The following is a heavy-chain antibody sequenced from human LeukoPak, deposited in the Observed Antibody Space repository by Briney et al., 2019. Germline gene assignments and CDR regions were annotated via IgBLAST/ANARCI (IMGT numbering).Heavy chain of an antibody. CDR2: IIPIFGTA. CDR1: GGTFSSYA. J-gene: IGHJ6*03. V-gene: IGHV1-69*13. CDR3: ARRLTGEGYYYYYMDV. D-gene: IGHD3-10*01. Sequence: ASVKVSCKASGGTFSSYAISRVRQAPGQGLEWMGGIIPIFGTANYAQKFQGRVTITADESTSTAYMELSSLRSEDTAVYYCARRLTGEGYYYYYMDVWGKGTTVTVSS.